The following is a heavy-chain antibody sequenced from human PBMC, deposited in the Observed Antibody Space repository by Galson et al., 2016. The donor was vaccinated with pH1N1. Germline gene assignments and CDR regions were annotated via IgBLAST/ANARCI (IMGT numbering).Heavy chain of an antibody. CDR3: ARAGRNWYFDL. V-gene: IGHV3-23*01. CDR2: ISGSGGSP. Sequence: SLRLSCAASGFTFSSYAMSWVRQAPGKGLEWVSSISGSGGSPYSAASVKGRFTISRDNAKHALYLQVNSLRAEDTAVYYCARAGRNWYFDLWGRGTLVAVSS. J-gene: IGHJ2*01. CDR1: GFTFSSYA.